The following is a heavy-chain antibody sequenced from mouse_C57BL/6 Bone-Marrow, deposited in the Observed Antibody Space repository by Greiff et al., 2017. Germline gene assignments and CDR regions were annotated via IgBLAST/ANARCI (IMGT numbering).Heavy chain of an antibody. CDR1: GYTFTRYT. D-gene: IGHD1-1*01. V-gene: IGHV1-4*01. CDR3: ARTTTVVPYYFDY. CDR2: INPSSGYT. J-gene: IGHJ2*01. Sequence: QVQLQQSGAELARPGASVKMSCKASGYTFTRYTMHWVKQRPGQGLEWIGYINPSSGYTKYTQKFKDKATLTADKSSSTAYMQLSSLTSEDSAVYYWARTTTVVPYYFDYWGQGTTLTVSS.